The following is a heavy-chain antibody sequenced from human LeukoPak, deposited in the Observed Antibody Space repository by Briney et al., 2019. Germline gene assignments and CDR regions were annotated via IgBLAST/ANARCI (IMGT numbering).Heavy chain of an antibody. Sequence: ASVKVSCKASGYTFTGNYMHWVRQAPGQGLEWMGWINPNSGGTNYAQKFQGRVTMTRDTSISTAYMELSRLILDDTAVYYCARGDSSYDHFYHMDVWGKGTTVTISS. J-gene: IGHJ6*03. CDR1: GYTFTGNY. D-gene: IGHD5-12*01. V-gene: IGHV1-2*02. CDR3: ARGDSSYDHFYHMDV. CDR2: INPNSGGT.